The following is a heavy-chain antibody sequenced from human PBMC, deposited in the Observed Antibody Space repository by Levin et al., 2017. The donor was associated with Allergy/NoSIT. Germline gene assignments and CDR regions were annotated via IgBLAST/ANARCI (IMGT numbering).Heavy chain of an antibody. V-gene: IGHV5-51*01. D-gene: IGHD6-13*01. CDR2: IHPGDSDT. Sequence: ASVKVSCKGSGYSFTTYWIGWVRQMPGKGLEWMGIIHPGDSDTRYSPSFQGQVTVSADKSISTAYLQWTSLKASDTAMYYCARMSAAVDSWGQGTLVTVSS. CDR3: ARMSAAVDS. CDR1: GYSFTTYW. J-gene: IGHJ5*01.